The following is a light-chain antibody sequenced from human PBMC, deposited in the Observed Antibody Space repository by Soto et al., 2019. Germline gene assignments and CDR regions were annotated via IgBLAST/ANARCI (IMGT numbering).Light chain of an antibody. CDR1: QSISSY. V-gene: IGKV1-39*01. CDR3: QQSYSTPRT. CDR2: AAS. J-gene: IGKJ4*01. Sequence: DIQMTQSPSSLSASVGDRVTITCRASQSISSYLNWYQQKPGKAPKLLIYAASSLQSGVPSRFSGSGSGTDFTLTISSLQPEDFANYYCQQSYSTPRTFGGGTQVEIK.